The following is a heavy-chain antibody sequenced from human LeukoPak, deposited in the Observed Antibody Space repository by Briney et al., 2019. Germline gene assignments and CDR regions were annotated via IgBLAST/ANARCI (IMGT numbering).Heavy chain of an antibody. CDR1: GYTFIRYD. J-gene: IGHJ4*02. V-gene: IGHV1-8*03. CDR3: ARRPGGYYYDSSGLADY. CDR2: MDPNSGNA. D-gene: IGHD3-22*01. Sequence: ASVKVSCKASGYTFIRYDINWVRQAAGQGLEWMGWMDPNSGNAGYAQKFQGRVALTRDTSISTAYMELRSLRSEDTAVYYCARRPGGYYYDSSGLADYWGQGTLVTVSS.